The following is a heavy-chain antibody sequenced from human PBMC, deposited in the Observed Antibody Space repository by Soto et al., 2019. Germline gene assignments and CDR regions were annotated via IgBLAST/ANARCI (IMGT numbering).Heavy chain of an antibody. CDR3: ARASSYYDFWSGYSYANWFDP. V-gene: IGHV4-59*01. D-gene: IGHD3-3*01. CDR2: IYYSGST. Sequence: ATLSLTCPFSGFSLSRYYRILLRPPPGKGLEWIGYIYYSGSTNYNPSLKSRVTISVDTSKNQFSLKLSSVTAADTAVYYCARASSYYDFWSGYSYANWFDPWGQGTRVNVSA. J-gene: IGHJ5*02. CDR1: GFSLSRYY.